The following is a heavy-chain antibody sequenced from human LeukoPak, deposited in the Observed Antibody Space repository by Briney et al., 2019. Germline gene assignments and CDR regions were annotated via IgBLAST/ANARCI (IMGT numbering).Heavy chain of an antibody. V-gene: IGHV4-59*01. CDR2: IYYSGST. CDR3: ARDGPRLGLDCGGDCYYWYFDI. CDR1: GRSIGYYY. J-gene: IGHJ2*01. D-gene: IGHD2-21*02. Sequence: SETLSLTCTVSGRSIGYYYWSWIRQPPGKRLEWIGYIYYSGSTNYNPSLKSRVTISVDTSKNQFSLKLNSVTAADTAVYYCARDGPRLGLDCGGDCYYWYFDIWGRGTLVTVSS.